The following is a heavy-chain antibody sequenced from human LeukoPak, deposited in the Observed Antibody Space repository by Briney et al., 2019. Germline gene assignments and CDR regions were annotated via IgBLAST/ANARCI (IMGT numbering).Heavy chain of an antibody. D-gene: IGHD6-19*01. V-gene: IGHV4-59*12. J-gene: IGHJ6*03. CDR1: GGSISRYY. CDR2: IYYSGST. Sequence: RSSETLSLTCTVSGGSISRYYWSWIRQPPGKGLEWIGYIYYSGSTNYNPSLKSRVIISVDTSKNQFSLKLSSVTAADTAVYYCARGVAGPYYYYYMDVWGRGTTVTVSS. CDR3: ARGVAGPYYYYYMDV.